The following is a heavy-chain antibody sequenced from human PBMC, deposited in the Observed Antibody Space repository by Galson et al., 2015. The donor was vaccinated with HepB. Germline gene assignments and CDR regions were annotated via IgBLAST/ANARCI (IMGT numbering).Heavy chain of an antibody. J-gene: IGHJ4*02. CDR3: ARAPIYSSGWRSKPFDY. Sequence: SVKVSCKASGYTFTSYGISWVRQAPGQGLEWMGWISAYNGNTNYAQKLQGRVTMTTDTSTSTAYMELRSLRSDDTAVYYCARAPIYSSGWRSKPFDYWGQGTLVTVSS. CDR2: ISAYNGNT. CDR1: GYTFTSYG. D-gene: IGHD6-19*01. V-gene: IGHV1-18*01.